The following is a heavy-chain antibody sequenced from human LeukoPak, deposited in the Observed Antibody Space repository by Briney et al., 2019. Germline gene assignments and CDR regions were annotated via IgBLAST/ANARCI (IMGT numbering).Heavy chain of an antibody. V-gene: IGHV3-30*18. CDR2: ISYDATNK. J-gene: IGHJ4*02. CDR1: GFTFSSSD. Sequence: GGSLRLSCAASGFTFSSSDMHWVRQAPGKGLEWVAVISYDATNKYYADSVKGRFTLSRNNSKNTLYLQTNTLRDEDTAVYYCAKASSNYFYYFEYWGQGTLVTVSS. CDR3: AKASSNYFYYFEY. D-gene: IGHD2/OR15-2a*01.